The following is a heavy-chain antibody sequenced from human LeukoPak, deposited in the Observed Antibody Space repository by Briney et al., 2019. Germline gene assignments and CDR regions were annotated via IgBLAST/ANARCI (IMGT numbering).Heavy chain of an antibody. CDR1: GSTFTSYG. CDR2: FSAYNGNT. J-gene: IGHJ4*02. Sequence: ASVKLSCKASGSTFTSYGISRVRQAPGPGLGWMGCFSAYNGNTNYAQKLQGRVTMTTDTSTSTAYMELRSLRSDDTAVYCCARDGAFRFGELLGYWGQGTLVTVSS. CDR3: ARDGAFRFGELLGY. V-gene: IGHV1-18*01. D-gene: IGHD3-10*01.